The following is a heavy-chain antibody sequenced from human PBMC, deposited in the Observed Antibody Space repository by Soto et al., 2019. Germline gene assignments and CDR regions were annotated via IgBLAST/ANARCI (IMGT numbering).Heavy chain of an antibody. CDR1: GGSISSDCYS. Sequence: SETLSLTCTVSGGSISSDCYSWSWLRQGPGMGLVWYGYIYYIGSTYHNPSLQSRVTISVDTSKNQSTLSLSSFTSEERALYYCTRANRGDNYCDDWAQGTLVTVS. CDR2: IYYIGST. D-gene: IGHD3-16*02. CDR3: TRANRGDNYCDD. V-gene: IGHV4-31*03. J-gene: IGHJ4*02.